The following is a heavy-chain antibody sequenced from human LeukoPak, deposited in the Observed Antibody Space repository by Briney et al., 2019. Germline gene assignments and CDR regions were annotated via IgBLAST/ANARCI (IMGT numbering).Heavy chain of an antibody. CDR3: ASGIVGASGY. V-gene: IGHV3-30*04. J-gene: IGHJ4*02. Sequence: PGRSLRLSCAASGITFSSYAMHWVRQAPGKGLEWVAVISYDGSNKYYADSVKGRFTISRDNSKNTLYLQMNSLRAEDTAVYYCASGIVGASGYWGQGTLVTVSS. CDR1: GITFSSYA. CDR2: ISYDGSNK. D-gene: IGHD1-26*01.